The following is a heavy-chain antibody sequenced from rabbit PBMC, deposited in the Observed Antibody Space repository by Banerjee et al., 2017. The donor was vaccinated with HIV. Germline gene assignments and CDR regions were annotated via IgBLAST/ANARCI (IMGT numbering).Heavy chain of an antibody. Sequence: QEQLVESGGGLVQPEGSLTLTCKASGFTLSSSDYMCWVRQAPGKGLEWIGCIVAGSSGTTYYASWAKGRFTISKTSSTTVTLQMTSLTAADTATYFCARAGVVGYGHNLWGPGTLVTVS. CDR2: IVAGSSGTT. D-gene: IGHD6-1*01. V-gene: IGHV1S45*01. CDR3: ARAGVVGYGHNL. J-gene: IGHJ4*01. CDR1: GFTLSSSDY.